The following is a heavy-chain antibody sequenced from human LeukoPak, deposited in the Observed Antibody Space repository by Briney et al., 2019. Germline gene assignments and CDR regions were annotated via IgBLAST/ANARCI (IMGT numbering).Heavy chain of an antibody. Sequence: SETLSLTCTVSVSGASISSSAYYWGWLRRPPGKGLEWIATINYRESTYYTPSLKSRVTISIDTSKNQFSLNLSSVTAADTAVYYCARHSGTTADYWGQGTLVTVSS. J-gene: IGHJ4*02. D-gene: IGHD3-10*01. CDR1: GASISSSAYY. V-gene: IGHV4-39*01. CDR2: INYREST. CDR3: ARHSGTTADY.